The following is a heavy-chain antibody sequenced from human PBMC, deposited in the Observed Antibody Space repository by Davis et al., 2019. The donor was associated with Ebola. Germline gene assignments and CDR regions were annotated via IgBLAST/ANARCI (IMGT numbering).Heavy chain of an antibody. Sequence: SETLSLTCTVSGGSISSYYWSWIRQPPGKGLEWIGYIYYSGSTYYNPSLKSRVTISVDTSKNQFSLKLSSVTAADTAVYYCARQRGDWELLHFDYWGQGTLVTVSS. D-gene: IGHD1-26*01. CDR2: IYYSGST. CDR3: ARQRGDWELLHFDY. V-gene: IGHV4-59*06. J-gene: IGHJ4*02. CDR1: GGSISSYY.